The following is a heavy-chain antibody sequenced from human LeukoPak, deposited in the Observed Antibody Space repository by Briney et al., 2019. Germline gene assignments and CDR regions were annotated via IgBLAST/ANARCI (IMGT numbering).Heavy chain of an antibody. Sequence: GRSLRLSCAASGFTFDDYAMHWVRQAPGKGLEWVSGISWNSGSIGYADSVKGRFTISRDNAKNSLYLQMNSLRAEDTALYYCAKSYGYSGYIDYWGQGTLVTVSS. V-gene: IGHV3-9*01. CDR2: ISWNSGSI. J-gene: IGHJ4*02. D-gene: IGHD5-12*01. CDR3: AKSYGYSGYIDY. CDR1: GFTFDDYA.